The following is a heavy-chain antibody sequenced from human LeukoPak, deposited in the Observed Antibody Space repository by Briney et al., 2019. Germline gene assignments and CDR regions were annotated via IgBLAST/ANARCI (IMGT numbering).Heavy chain of an antibody. CDR2: VSDDGNNQ. Sequence: GGSLRLSCAASGFPFSNFALHWVRQAPGKGLEWVAVVSDDGNNQFYADFVEGRFTVSRDNFKNTLYLQMNSLRAEDTAVYYCARDSSSWSLDYWGQGTLVTVSS. J-gene: IGHJ4*02. V-gene: IGHV3-30-3*01. D-gene: IGHD6-13*01. CDR3: ARDSSSWSLDY. CDR1: GFPFSNFA.